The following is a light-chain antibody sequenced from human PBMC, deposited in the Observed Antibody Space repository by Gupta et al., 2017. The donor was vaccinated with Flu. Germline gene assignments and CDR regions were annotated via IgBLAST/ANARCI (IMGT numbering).Light chain of an antibody. CDR1: SSAVGGHDY. J-gene: IGLJ2*01. CDR2: EVT. V-gene: IGLV2-14*01. CDR3: SSYTNRFTHVV. Sequence: QSALTQPASVSGSPGQSITISCSGTSSAVGGHDYVSWYQHHPGKAPKLIIYEVTYRPSGVSSRFSGSKSGNTASLTISGLRAEDEADYFCSSYTNRFTHVVFGGGTKLTVL.